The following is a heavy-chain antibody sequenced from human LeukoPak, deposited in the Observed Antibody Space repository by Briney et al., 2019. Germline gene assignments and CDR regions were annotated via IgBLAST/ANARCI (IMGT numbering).Heavy chain of an antibody. CDR1: GYTFTDYY. CDR2: VDPEHSET. V-gene: IGHV1-69-2*01. D-gene: IGHD4-17*01. J-gene: IGHJ6*03. Sequence: GASVKVSCKASGYTFTDYYMHWVQQAPGKGLEWMGRVDPEHSETIYAEKFQGRVTITADTSTDTAYMELSSLRSEDTAVYYCATGATVTPGGYYYMDVWGKGTTVTVSS. CDR3: ATGATVTPGGYYYMDV.